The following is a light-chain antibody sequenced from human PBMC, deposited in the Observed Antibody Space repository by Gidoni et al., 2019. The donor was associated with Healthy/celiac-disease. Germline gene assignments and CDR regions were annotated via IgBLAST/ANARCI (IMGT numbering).Light chain of an antibody. V-gene: IGKV3-20*01. CDR3: QQYGSSPRVT. J-gene: IGKJ4*02. CDR1: QSVSSSY. Sequence: EIVLTQSPGTLSLSPGERATLSRRASQSVSSSYLAWYQQKPGQAPRRLISGASSRATGIPDRCSGGGSGAAFSLTISRLVPEDYAVYYCQQYGSSPRVTFGGGTKVEIK. CDR2: GAS.